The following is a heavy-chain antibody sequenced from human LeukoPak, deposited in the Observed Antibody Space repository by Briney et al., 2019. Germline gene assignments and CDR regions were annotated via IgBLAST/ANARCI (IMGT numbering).Heavy chain of an antibody. V-gene: IGHV3-33*06. CDR1: GFTFRTYG. CDR3: AKMKGHPLQKYYMDV. D-gene: IGHD2/OR15-2a*01. CDR2: IWNDASNK. J-gene: IGHJ6*01. Sequence: PGGSLRLSCATSGFTFRTYGMHWVRQAPGRGLEWVAVIWNDASNKYYADSAKGRFTISRDYSMKTVTLQMNSLRVEDTAVYYCAKMKGHPLQKYYMDVWGQGTTVTVSS.